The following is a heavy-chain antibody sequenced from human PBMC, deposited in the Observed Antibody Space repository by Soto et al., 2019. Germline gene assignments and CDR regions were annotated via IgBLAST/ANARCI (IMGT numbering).Heavy chain of an antibody. V-gene: IGHV3-33*01. CDR2: IWYDGSNK. J-gene: IGHJ4*02. Sequence: PGGSLRLSCAASGFTFSSYGMHWVRQAPGKGLEWVAVIWYDGSNKYYADSVKGRFTISRDNSKNTLYLQMNSLRAEDTAVYYCARDGRSGYSLLYFDDWGQGTLVTVS. CDR3: ARDGRSGYSLLYFDD. D-gene: IGHD3-3*01. CDR1: GFTFSSYG.